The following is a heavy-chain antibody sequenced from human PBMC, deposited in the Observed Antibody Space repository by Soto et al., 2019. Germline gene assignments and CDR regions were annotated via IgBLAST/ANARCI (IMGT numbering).Heavy chain of an antibody. D-gene: IGHD3-10*01. V-gene: IGHV1-24*01. CDR2: FDPEDGET. CDR3: ATEFCYYGSGCSSNWFDP. J-gene: IGHJ5*02. CDR1: GYTLTELS. Sequence: GASVQVSCKVSGYTLTELSMHWVRQAPGKGLEWMGGFDPEDGETIYAQKFQGRVTMTGDTSTDTAYMELSSLRSEDTAVYYCATEFCYYGSGCSSNWFDPWGQGTLVTVSS.